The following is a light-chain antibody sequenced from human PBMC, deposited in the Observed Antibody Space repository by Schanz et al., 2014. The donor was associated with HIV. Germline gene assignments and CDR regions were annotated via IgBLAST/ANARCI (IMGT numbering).Light chain of an antibody. CDR3: QQYGGSPRT. CDR1: QRVSSY. J-gene: IGKJ1*01. CDR2: GAS. V-gene: IGKV3-20*01. Sequence: EGVLTQSPDTLSLSPGERATLSCRASQRVSSYLPWYQQKPGQAPRLLFYGASNRATGIPDRFSGSGSGTDFTLTISRLEPEDFAVYYCQQYGGSPRTFGQGTKVEIK.